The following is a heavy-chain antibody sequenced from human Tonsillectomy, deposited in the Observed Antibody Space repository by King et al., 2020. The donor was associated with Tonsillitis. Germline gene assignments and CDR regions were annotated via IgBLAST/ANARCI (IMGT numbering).Heavy chain of an antibody. V-gene: IGHV4-59*08. J-gene: IGHJ6*02. CDR1: GGSISSYY. D-gene: IGHD3-22*01. CDR3: ASLYDSSGYYYYGMDV. CDR2: IYYSGST. Sequence: QLQESGPGLVKPSETLSLTCTVSGGSISSYYWSWIRQPPGKGLEWIGYIYYSGSTNYNPSLKSQVTISVDTSKNQFSLKLSSVTAADTAVYYCASLYDSSGYYYYGMDVWGQGTTVTVSS.